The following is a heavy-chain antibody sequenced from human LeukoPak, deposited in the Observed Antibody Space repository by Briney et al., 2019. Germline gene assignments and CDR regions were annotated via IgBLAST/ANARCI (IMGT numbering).Heavy chain of an antibody. CDR1: GYTFTSYG. Sequence: GASVKVSCKASGYTFTSYGISWVRQAPGQGLEWMGWISAYNGNTNYAQKLQGRVTMTTDTSTSTAYMEVRSLRSDDTAVYYCARERGTGVSRTSTQPMDVWGKGTTVTISS. V-gene: IGHV1-18*01. CDR2: ISAYNGNT. J-gene: IGHJ6*03. D-gene: IGHD2-2*01. CDR3: ARERGTGVSRTSTQPMDV.